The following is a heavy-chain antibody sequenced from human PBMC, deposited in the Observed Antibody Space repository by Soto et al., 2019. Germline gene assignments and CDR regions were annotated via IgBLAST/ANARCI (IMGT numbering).Heavy chain of an antibody. CDR2: INAGNGNT. Sequence: GASVKVSCKASGYTFTSYGISWVRQAPGQGLEWMGWINAGNGNTKYSQKFQGRVTITRDTSASTAYMELSSLRSEDTAVYYCARISGIVGASYFDYWGQGTLVTVSS. V-gene: IGHV1-18*04. J-gene: IGHJ4*02. CDR3: ARISGIVGASYFDY. D-gene: IGHD1-26*01. CDR1: GYTFTSYG.